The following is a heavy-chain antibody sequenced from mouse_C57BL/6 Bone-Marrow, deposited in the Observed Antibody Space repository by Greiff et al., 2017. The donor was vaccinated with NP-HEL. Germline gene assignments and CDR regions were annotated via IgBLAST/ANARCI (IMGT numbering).Heavy chain of an antibody. Sequence: EVKLMESGPGLVKPSQSLSLTCSVTGYSITSGYYWNWIRQFPGNKLEWMGYISYDGSNNYNPSLKNRISITRDTSKNQFFLKLNSVTTEDTATYYCARDLGPVATKGDYWGQGTTLTVSS. CDR2: ISYDGSN. D-gene: IGHD1-1*01. V-gene: IGHV3-6*01. J-gene: IGHJ2*01. CDR1: GYSITSGYY. CDR3: ARDLGPVATKGDY.